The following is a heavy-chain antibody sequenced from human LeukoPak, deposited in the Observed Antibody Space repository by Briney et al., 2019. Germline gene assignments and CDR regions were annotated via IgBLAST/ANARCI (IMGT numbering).Heavy chain of an antibody. J-gene: IGHJ5*02. D-gene: IGHD2-2*01. V-gene: IGHV1-69*13. CDR2: IIPIFGTA. Sequence: SVKVSCKASGGTFSSYAIGWVRQAPGQGLEWMGGIIPIFGTANYAQKFQGRVTITADESTSTAYMELSSLRSEDTAVYYCARDGGGCSSTSCYPAFDPWGQGTLVTVSS. CDR1: GGTFSSYA. CDR3: ARDGGGCSSTSCYPAFDP.